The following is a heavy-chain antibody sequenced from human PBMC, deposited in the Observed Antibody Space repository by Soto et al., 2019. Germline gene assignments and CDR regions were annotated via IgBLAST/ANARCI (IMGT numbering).Heavy chain of an antibody. CDR2: IYSSGST. D-gene: IGHD1-1*01. CDR1: GGCIGSGNYY. J-gene: IGHJ6*04. V-gene: IGHV4-31*03. Sequence: SLTLSLTCTVSGGCIGSGNYYWSWIRQHPRKGLEWIGHIYSSGSTYYNPSLQSRVGMSLDTSKMKFSLKVNSVTAADTAVYYGARDGLHNSAAGGYDYDAREDCGTGTTV. CDR3: ARDGLHNSAAGGYDYDARED.